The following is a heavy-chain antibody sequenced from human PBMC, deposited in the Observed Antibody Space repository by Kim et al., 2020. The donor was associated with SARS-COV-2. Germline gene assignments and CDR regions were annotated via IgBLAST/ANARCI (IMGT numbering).Heavy chain of an antibody. J-gene: IGHJ6*02. CDR2: IKSKTDGGTT. Sequence: GGSLRLSCAASGFTFSNAWMSWVRQAPGKGLEWVGRIKSKTDGGTTDYAAPVKGRFTISRDDSKNTLYLQMNSLKTEDTAVYYCTTDPLPAAIPGGYYYYGMDVWGQGTTVTVSS. CDR3: TTDPLPAAIPGGYYYYGMDV. CDR1: GFTFSNAW. V-gene: IGHV3-15*01. D-gene: IGHD2-2*02.